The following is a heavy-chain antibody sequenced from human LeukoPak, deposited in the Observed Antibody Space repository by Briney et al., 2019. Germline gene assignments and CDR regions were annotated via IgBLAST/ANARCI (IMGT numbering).Heavy chain of an antibody. CDR3: AKRETYSFDS. Sequence: ETLSLTCTVSGGSISSYYWSWVRQAPGKGLEWVSSIISSGANTYYADSVKGRFTISRDNSKNTLYLQMNSLRAEDTAVYYCAKRETYSFDSWGQGTLVTVSS. D-gene: IGHD1-26*01. CDR1: GGSISSYY. J-gene: IGHJ4*02. V-gene: IGHV3-23*01. CDR2: IISSGANT.